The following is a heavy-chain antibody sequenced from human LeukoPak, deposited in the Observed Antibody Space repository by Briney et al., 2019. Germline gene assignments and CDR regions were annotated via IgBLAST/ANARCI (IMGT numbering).Heavy chain of an antibody. CDR1: GGSISSYY. CDR2: IYYSGST. CDR3: ARGRIAAAGGAFDI. V-gene: IGHV4-59*01. J-gene: IGHJ3*02. D-gene: IGHD6-13*01. Sequence: SETLSLTCTVSGGSISSYYWSWIRQPPGKGLEWIGYIYYSGSTNYNPSLKSRVTISVDTSKNQFSLKLSSVTAADTAVYYCARGRIAAAGGAFDIWGQGTMVTVSS.